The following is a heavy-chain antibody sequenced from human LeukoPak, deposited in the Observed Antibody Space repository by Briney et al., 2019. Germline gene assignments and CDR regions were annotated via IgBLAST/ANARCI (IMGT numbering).Heavy chain of an antibody. CDR2: INPNSGGT. CDR3: ARVVSEVVQLERRERFDY. V-gene: IGHV1-2*02. CDR1: GYTFTGYY. Sequence: ASVKVSCKASGYTFTGYYMHWVRQAPGQGLERMGWINPNSGGTNYAQKFQGRVTMTRDTSISTAYMELSRLRSDDTAVYYCARVVSEVVQLERRERFDYWGQGTLVTVSS. D-gene: IGHD1-1*01. J-gene: IGHJ4*02.